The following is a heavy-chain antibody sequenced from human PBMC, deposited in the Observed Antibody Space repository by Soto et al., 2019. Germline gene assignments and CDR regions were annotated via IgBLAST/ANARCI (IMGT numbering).Heavy chain of an antibody. CDR3: ATATVPGSAFDY. V-gene: IGHV4-4*02. J-gene: IGHJ4*02. Sequence: QVQLQESGPGLVKPSGTLSLTCAVSGGSISSSNWWTWVRQPPGKGLEWIGEVFHSGSTNYKSSLKSRITLSVDKSKHQVSLKLSSVTAAATAVYYCATATVPGSAFDYWGQGTLVTVSS. CDR1: GGSISSSNW. D-gene: IGHD6-19*01. CDR2: VFHSGST.